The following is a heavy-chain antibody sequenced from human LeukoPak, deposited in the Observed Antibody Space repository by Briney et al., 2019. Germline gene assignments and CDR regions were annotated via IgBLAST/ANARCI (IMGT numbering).Heavy chain of an antibody. J-gene: IGHJ6*03. D-gene: IGHD3-9*01. V-gene: IGHV4-34*01. CDR1: GGPFRGYY. CDR3: ARPHRRTYYDILTGYYKAWYYYYYMDV. CDR2: INHRGNT. Sequence: PAETLSLTCAVCGGPFRGYYWSGIPHPPGKGLEWIGEINHRGNTNYNPSLKSRVTISVDTSKNQFSLKLRSVTAADTAVYYCARPHRRTYYDILTGYYKAWYYYYYMDVWGKGTTVTISS.